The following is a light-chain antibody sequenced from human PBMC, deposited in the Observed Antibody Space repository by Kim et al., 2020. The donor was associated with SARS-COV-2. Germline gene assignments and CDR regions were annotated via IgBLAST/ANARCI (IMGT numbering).Light chain of an antibody. CDR2: ANN. CDR3: QSYDSTNVV. Sequence: KAVTISCARSSGTIASKYVQWYQQRPGSAPTTVIQANNQRPSGVPDRFSGSIDSSSNSASLTISGLRTEDEADYYCQSYDSTNVVFGGGTKVTVL. V-gene: IGLV6-57*03. J-gene: IGLJ3*02. CDR1: SGTIASKY.